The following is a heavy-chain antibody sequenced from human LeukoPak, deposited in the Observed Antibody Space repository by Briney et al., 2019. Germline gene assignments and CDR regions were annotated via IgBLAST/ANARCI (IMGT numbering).Heavy chain of an antibody. Sequence: PGGSLRLSCAASGFTFSSYWMSWVRQAPGKGLEWVANIKQDGSEKYYVDSVKGRFTISRDNAKNSLYLQMNSLRAEDTAVYYCARDLSYPRSYYYYYYMDVWGKGTTVTVSS. D-gene: IGHD3-16*02. CDR1: GFTFSSYW. J-gene: IGHJ6*03. CDR2: IKQDGSEK. CDR3: ARDLSYPRSYYYYYYMDV. V-gene: IGHV3-7*01.